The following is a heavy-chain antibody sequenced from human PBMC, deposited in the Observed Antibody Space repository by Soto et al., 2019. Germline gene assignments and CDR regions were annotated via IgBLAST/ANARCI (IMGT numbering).Heavy chain of an antibody. CDR1: GGTFSSYA. CDR2: IIPLFGTA. J-gene: IGHJ4*02. CDR3: ARGWGYDSDTYYYAY. V-gene: IGHV1-69*01. D-gene: IGHD3-22*01. Sequence: QVQLVQSGAEVKKPGSSVKVSCKASGGTFSSYAISWVRQAPGQGLEWMGGIIPLFGTANYAQKFQGRVTITGDESTSPAYMELSRLRSDDTAVYYCARGWGYDSDTYYYAYWGQGPLVTVSS.